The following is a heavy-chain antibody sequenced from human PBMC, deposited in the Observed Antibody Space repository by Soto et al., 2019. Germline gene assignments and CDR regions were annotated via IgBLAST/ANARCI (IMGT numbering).Heavy chain of an antibody. V-gene: IGHV3-15*07. J-gene: IGHJ4*01. Sequence: GSLRLSCAASGFTFSNSWINWVRQTPGKGLEWVGRVKSKTDGGTTDFAAPVKGRFAISRDDSKNMVYLEMNSLKTEDTAIYYCTTDSYITSIIVRFDYWGHGTLVTVSS. CDR2: VKSKTDGGTT. D-gene: IGHD3-22*01. CDR3: TTDSYITSIIVRFDY. CDR1: GFTFSNSW.